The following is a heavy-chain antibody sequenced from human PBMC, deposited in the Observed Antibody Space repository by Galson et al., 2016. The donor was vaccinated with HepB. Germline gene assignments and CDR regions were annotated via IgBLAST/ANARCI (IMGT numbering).Heavy chain of an antibody. Sequence: SLRLSCAGSGFTFSSYTMNWVRQAPGKGLEWVSSISSSRSYIYYADSVKGRFTISRDNAKNSLFLQMNSLRAEDTAVYYCARVGELMVYGIEENYYYYMDVWGKGTTVIVSS. CDR1: GFTFSSYT. CDR2: ISSSRSYI. D-gene: IGHD2-8*01. V-gene: IGHV3-21*01. CDR3: ARVGELMVYGIEENYYYYMDV. J-gene: IGHJ6*03.